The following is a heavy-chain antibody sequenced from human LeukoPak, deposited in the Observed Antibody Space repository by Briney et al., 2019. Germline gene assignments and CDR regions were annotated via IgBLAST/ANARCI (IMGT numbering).Heavy chain of an antibody. D-gene: IGHD3-10*01. Sequence: SQTLSLTCTVSGGSISGGGHYWSWIRQRPGQGLEWIGYIRDSGSTYSNPSLKSRVTMSVDTSENQFSLNLNSVTAADTAAYYCATMCGSGSCWGQGTLVTVSS. CDR3: ATMCGSGSC. CDR1: GGSISGGGHY. V-gene: IGHV4-31*03. J-gene: IGHJ4*02. CDR2: IRDSGST.